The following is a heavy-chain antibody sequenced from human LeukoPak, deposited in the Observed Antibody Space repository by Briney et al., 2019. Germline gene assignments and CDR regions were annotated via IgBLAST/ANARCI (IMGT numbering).Heavy chain of an antibody. CDR3: AYDSSGYLDY. Sequence: ASVKVSCKASGGTFSSYAISWVRQAPGQGLEWMGWINAGNGNTKYSQKFQGRVTITRDTSASTAYMELSSLRSEDTAVYYCAYDSSGYLDYWGQGTLVTVSS. CDR2: INAGNGNT. CDR1: GGTFSSYA. J-gene: IGHJ4*02. D-gene: IGHD3-22*01. V-gene: IGHV1-3*01.